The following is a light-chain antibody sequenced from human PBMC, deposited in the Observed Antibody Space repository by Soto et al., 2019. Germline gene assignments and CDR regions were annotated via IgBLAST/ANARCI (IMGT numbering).Light chain of an antibody. V-gene: IGKV3-20*01. Sequence: EIVLTQSPGTLSLSPGERATLSCRASQNVSSSYLAWYQQKPGQAPRLLIYGASSRATGIPDRFSGSGSATDFTLTISRLEPEDFAVYYCQQYAGSPPLTFGGGTKVEIK. CDR3: QQYAGSPPLT. CDR2: GAS. CDR1: QNVSSSY. J-gene: IGKJ4*01.